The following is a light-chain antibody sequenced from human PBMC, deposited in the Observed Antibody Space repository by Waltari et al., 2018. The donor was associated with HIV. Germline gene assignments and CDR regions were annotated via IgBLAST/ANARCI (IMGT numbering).Light chain of an antibody. Sequence: VLTQSPATLSLSPGERATLSCRASQTVGSFLAWYQQRPGQAPRLLIYDASNRATDIPGRFSGSGSGTDFTLTISSLEPEDFAVYYCQQRTNWLWTFGLGTMVEIK. CDR2: DAS. CDR1: QTVGSF. CDR3: QQRTNWLWT. J-gene: IGKJ1*01. V-gene: IGKV3-11*01.